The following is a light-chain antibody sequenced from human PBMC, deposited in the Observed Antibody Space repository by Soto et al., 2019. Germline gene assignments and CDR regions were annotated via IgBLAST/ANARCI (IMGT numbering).Light chain of an antibody. Sequence: SYELTQPPSVSVSPGQTASITCSGDKLGDKYACWYQQKPGQSPVLVIYQDTKRPSGIPERFSGSNSGNTATLTISGTQAVDEADYYCQAWDNSPHVVFGGGTKLTVL. CDR3: QAWDNSPHVV. V-gene: IGLV3-1*01. J-gene: IGLJ2*01. CDR2: QDT. CDR1: KLGDKY.